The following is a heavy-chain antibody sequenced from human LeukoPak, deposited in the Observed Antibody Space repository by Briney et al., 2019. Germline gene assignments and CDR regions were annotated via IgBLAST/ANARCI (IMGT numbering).Heavy chain of an antibody. Sequence: GGSLRLSCAASGFTFSSYAMHWVRQAPGKGLEWVAVISYDGSNKYYADSVKGRFTISRDNAKNSLYLQMNSLRAEDTAVYFCARDYDILTGYRYNWFDPWGQGTLVTVSS. CDR2: ISYDGSNK. CDR1: GFTFSSYA. D-gene: IGHD3-9*01. J-gene: IGHJ5*02. CDR3: ARDYDILTGYRYNWFDP. V-gene: IGHV3-30-3*01.